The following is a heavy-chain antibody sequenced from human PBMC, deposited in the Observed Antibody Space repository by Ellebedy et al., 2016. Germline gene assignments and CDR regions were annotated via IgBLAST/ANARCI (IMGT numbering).Heavy chain of an antibody. J-gene: IGHJ4*02. CDR3: ARVEPYSRGRGGFDY. CDR2: IYHSGSS. Sequence: SETLSLTCTVSRGSMNGNYWTWIRQFPNKGLEWIGYIYHSGSSTYNPSLKSRVTISEDTSKNQFSLRLGSVTAADTAVYYCARVEPYSRGRGGFDYWGQGTLVTFSS. CDR1: RGSMNGNY. V-gene: IGHV4-59*08. D-gene: IGHD6-19*01.